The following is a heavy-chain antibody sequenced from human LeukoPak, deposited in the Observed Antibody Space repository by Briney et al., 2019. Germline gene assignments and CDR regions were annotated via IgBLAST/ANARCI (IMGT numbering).Heavy chain of an antibody. CDR2: RNYSGNT. Sequence: PSETLSLTCTVSSDSISSSSYYWGWVRQPPEKGLEWIGSRNYSGNTYYNPSLKSRVTLSVDTSKNQFSVKLSSVTAADAAVYYCARDLHLYPHWYFDLWGRGTLVTFSS. V-gene: IGHV4-39*07. CDR1: SDSISSSSYY. J-gene: IGHJ2*01. D-gene: IGHD2-8*01. CDR3: ARDLHLYPHWYFDL.